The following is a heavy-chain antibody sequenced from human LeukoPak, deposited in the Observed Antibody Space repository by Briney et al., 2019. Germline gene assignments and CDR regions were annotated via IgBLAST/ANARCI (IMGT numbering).Heavy chain of an antibody. J-gene: IGHJ4*02. CDR2: INHSGST. D-gene: IGHD1-20*01. Sequence: PSETLSLTCAVYGGSFSGYYWSWIRQPPGKGLEWIGEINHSGSTNYNPSLKSRVTISVDTSKNQFSLKLSSVTAADTAVYYCALRGYNWNADYWGQGTLVTVSS. V-gene: IGHV4-34*01. CDR1: GGSFSGYY. CDR3: ALRGYNWNADY.